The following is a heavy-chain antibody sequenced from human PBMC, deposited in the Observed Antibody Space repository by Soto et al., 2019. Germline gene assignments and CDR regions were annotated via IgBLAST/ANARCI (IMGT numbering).Heavy chain of an antibody. Sequence: QVQLVQSGAEVKKPGSLVKVSCKASGGTFSSYTISWVRQAPGQGLEWMGRIIPILGIANYAQKFQGRVTITADKSTSTAYMELSSLRSEDTAVYYCANSGEGEMATIGYYYYGMDVWGQGTTVTVSS. D-gene: IGHD5-12*01. CDR2: IIPILGIA. CDR3: ANSGEGEMATIGYYYYGMDV. V-gene: IGHV1-69*02. CDR1: GGTFSSYT. J-gene: IGHJ6*02.